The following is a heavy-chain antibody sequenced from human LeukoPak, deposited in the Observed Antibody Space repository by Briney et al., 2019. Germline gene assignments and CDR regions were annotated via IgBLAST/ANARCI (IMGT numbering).Heavy chain of an antibody. D-gene: IGHD3-16*02. CDR2: INPNNGGT. CDR3: AIIVTTTNIDY. V-gene: IGHV1-2*02. Sequence: ASVKVSCKASGYTFTTHYMHWVRQAPGQGLEWMGWINPNNGGTNFAQKFQGRVTMTRDTSISTAYMELSRLTSDDTALYYCAIIVTTTNIDYWGQGTLVTVSS. CDR1: GYTFTTHY. J-gene: IGHJ4*02.